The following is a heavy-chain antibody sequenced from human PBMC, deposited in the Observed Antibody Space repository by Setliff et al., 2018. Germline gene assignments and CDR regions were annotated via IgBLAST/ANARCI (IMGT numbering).Heavy chain of an antibody. CDR3: ARDGAGTRSGFYFDY. D-gene: IGHD1-1*01. V-gene: IGHV3-30*01. CDR2: LSYDGINK. CDR1: GFIFRNYA. J-gene: IGHJ4*02. Sequence: GGSLRLSCAASGFIFRNYALHWVRQAPGKGLEWVAVLSYDGINKYYADSVKGRFTISRDNSKNTLYLQMNSLRVDDTAVYYCARDGAGTRSGFYFDYWGQGTLVTVSS.